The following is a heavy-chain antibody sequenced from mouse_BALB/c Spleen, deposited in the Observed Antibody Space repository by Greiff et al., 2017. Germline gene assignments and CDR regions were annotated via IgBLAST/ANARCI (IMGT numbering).Heavy chain of an antibody. J-gene: IGHJ1*01. CDR2: ISSGSSTI. Sequence: EVQLVESGGGLVQPGGSRKLSCAASGFTFSSFGMHWVRQAPEKGLEWVAYISSGSSTIYYADTVKGRFTISRDNPKNTLFLQMTSLRSEDTAMYYCARSYGSPSYWYFDVWGAGTTVTVSS. V-gene: IGHV5-17*02. D-gene: IGHD1-1*01. CDR3: ARSYGSPSYWYFDV. CDR1: GFTFSSFG.